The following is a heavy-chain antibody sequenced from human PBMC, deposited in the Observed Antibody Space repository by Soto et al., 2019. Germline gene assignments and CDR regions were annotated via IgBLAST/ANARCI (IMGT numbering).Heavy chain of an antibody. CDR3: ARSYSSGWYYYYGMDV. CDR1: GFTFSSYW. D-gene: IGHD6-19*01. CDR2: INSDGSST. Sequence: GGSLGLSCAASGFTFSSYWMHWVRQAPGKGLVWVSRINSDGSSTSYADSVKGRFTISRDNAKNTLYLQMNSLRAEDTAVYYCARSYSSGWYYYYGMDVWGQGTTVTVSS. J-gene: IGHJ6*02. V-gene: IGHV3-74*01.